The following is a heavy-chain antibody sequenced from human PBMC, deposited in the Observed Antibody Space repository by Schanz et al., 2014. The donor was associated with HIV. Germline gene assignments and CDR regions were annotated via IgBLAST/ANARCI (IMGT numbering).Heavy chain of an antibody. CDR1: GFTFNSYG. CDR2: ISFDGNDK. Sequence: QVQVVESGGGVVQPERSLRLSCAASGFTFNSYGMLWVRQAPGKGLEWVALISFDGNDKYYADSVKGRFTISRDNSKNTLSLQMNSLRVEDTAVYYCARFANWAFDIWGQGTTVTVSS. CDR3: ARFANWAFDI. J-gene: IGHJ3*02. V-gene: IGHV3-30*03. D-gene: IGHD1-1*01.